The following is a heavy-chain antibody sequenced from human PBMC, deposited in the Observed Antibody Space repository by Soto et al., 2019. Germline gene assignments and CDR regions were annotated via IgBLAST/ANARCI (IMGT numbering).Heavy chain of an antibody. J-gene: IGHJ6*03. CDR3: AKGAGEGYYYYMDV. CDR1: GFTFSSYG. CDR2: ISYDGSNK. Sequence: QVQLVESGGGVVQPGRSLRLSCAASGFTFSSYGMHWVRQAPGKGLEWVAVISYDGSNKYYADSVKGRFTISRDNSKNTLYLQINSLRAEDTAVYYCAKGAGEGYYYYMDVWGKGTTVTVSS. V-gene: IGHV3-30*18. D-gene: IGHD7-27*01.